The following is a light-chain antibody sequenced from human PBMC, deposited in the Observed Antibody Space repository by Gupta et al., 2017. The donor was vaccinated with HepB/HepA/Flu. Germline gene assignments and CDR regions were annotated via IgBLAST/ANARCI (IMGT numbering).Light chain of an antibody. V-gene: IGKV1-33*01. CDR2: DAS. Sequence: DIQMTQSPPSLSASVGDRVTITCQASQDIASNLNWYQQRPGKAPKLLIYDASKSEGGVPSRFSGSGCETKFTFTISGLQPEDFATYYCRQKDKVPLNFAGGTKVEIK. J-gene: IGKJ4*01. CDR1: QDIASN. CDR3: RQKDKVPLN.